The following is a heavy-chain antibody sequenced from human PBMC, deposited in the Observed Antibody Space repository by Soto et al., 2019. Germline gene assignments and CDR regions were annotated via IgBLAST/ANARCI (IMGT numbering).Heavy chain of an antibody. Sequence: QVQLVESGGGVVQPGTSLRLSCAASGFTFNTYAMHWVRQAPGKGLEWVAVISSDGSVKFYADSVKGRFTISRDNSKNTLYLKMNSLRTEDTAVYYCARKEGHCYVGSCPGDYWGQGTLVTVSS. CDR2: ISSDGSVK. D-gene: IGHD2-15*01. V-gene: IGHV3-30*03. CDR3: ARKEGHCYVGSCPGDY. J-gene: IGHJ4*02. CDR1: GFTFNTYA.